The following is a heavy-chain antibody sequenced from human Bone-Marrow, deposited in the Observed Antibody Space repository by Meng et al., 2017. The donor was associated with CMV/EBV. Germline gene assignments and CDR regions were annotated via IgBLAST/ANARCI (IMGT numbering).Heavy chain of an antibody. Sequence: GESLKISCAASGFTFSSYWMSWVRQAPGKGLEWVANIKQDGSEKYYVDSVKGRFTISRDNAKNSLYLQMNSLRAVDTAVYYCARAGEFWSASDMDDWGQGTLVTVSS. CDR1: GFTFSSYW. V-gene: IGHV3-7*01. D-gene: IGHD3-3*01. J-gene: IGHJ4*02. CDR3: ARAGEFWSASDMDD. CDR2: IKQDGSEK.